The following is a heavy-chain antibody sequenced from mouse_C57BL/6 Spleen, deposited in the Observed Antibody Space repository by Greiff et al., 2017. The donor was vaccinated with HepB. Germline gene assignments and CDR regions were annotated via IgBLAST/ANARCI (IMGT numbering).Heavy chain of an antibody. CDR1: GFTFSSYG. CDR2: ISSGGSYT. CDR3: ARPGDYDYDFDY. D-gene: IGHD2-4*01. V-gene: IGHV5-6*01. Sequence: EVQGVESGGDLVKPGGSLKLSCAASGFTFSSYGMSWVRQTPDKRLEWVATISSGGSYTYYPDSVKGRFTISRDNAKNTLYLQMSSLKSEDTAMYYCARPGDYDYDFDYWGQGTTLTVSS. J-gene: IGHJ2*01.